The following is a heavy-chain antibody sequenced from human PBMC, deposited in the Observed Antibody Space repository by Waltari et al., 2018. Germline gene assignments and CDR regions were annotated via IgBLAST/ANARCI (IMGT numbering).Heavy chain of an antibody. CDR1: GFTFSSYS. J-gene: IGHJ4*02. Sequence: EVQLVESGGGLVQPGGSLRLSCAASGFTFSSYSMNWVRQAPGKGLEWVSYISSSSSTIYYASSVKGRFTISGDNAKNSLYLQMNSLRAEDTAVYYCAREYSGYDDGNYFDYWGQGTLVTVSS. V-gene: IGHV3-48*01. CDR2: ISSSSSTI. D-gene: IGHD5-12*01. CDR3: AREYSGYDDGNYFDY.